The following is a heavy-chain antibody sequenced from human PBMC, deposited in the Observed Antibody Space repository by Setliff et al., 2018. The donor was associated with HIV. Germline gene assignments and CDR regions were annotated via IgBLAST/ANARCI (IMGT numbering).Heavy chain of an antibody. CDR3: ARGIDYYDTSGYYQYYFDY. V-gene: IGHV1-2*04. CDR2: INPKSDGT. D-gene: IGHD3-22*01. J-gene: IGHJ4*02. Sequence: GASVKVSCKASGYSFTDYYIHWVRQAPGQGLEWMGWINPKSDGTNYAQKFQGWITMTRDTSISTAYMELSRLRSDDTAVYYCARGIDYYDTSGYYQYYFDYWGQGTLVTVS. CDR1: GYSFTDYY.